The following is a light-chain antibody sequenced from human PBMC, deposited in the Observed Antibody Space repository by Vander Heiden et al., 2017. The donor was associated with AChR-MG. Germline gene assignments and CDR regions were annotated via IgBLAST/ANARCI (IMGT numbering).Light chain of an antibody. CDR3: YSYAGLAKQMI. CDR2: DVS. V-gene: IGLV2-11*01. CDR1: SSDVGGYNY. J-gene: IGLJ2*01. Sequence: QSALTQPRTLSGSPGQSVTISCTGTSSDVGGYNYVSWYQHHPGKAPKLMIYDVSKRPSGVPDRFSGSKSGNTASLTISGPQAEDEADYYCYSYAGLAKQMIFGGGTKLTVL.